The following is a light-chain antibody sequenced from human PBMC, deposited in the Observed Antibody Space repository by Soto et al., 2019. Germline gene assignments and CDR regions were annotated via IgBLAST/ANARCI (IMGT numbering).Light chain of an antibody. CDR2: DAS. CDR1: QSISSY. CDR3: QQRSNWL. J-gene: IGKJ3*01. Sequence: EIVLTQSPATLSLSPGERATLSCRASQSISSYLAWYQQKPGQAPRLLIYDASNRATGIPARFSGSVAGTDFALTISRLEPEDCSGYYCQQRSNWLFGPGTKVDIK. V-gene: IGKV3D-11*02.